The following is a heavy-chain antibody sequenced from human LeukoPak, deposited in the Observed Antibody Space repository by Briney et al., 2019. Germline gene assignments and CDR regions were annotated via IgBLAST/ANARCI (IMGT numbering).Heavy chain of an antibody. CDR1: GYTFTGYY. J-gene: IGHJ3*02. D-gene: IGHD2-2*01. CDR3: AREGLVVPEDAFDI. CDR2: INPGSGGT. Sequence: ASVKVSCKASGYTFTGYYIHWVRQTPGQGLEWMGWINPGSGGTNYAQKFQGRVTMTRDTSISTAYMEMSRLRSDDTAVYYCAREGLVVPEDAFDIWGQGTMVTVSS. V-gene: IGHV1-2*02.